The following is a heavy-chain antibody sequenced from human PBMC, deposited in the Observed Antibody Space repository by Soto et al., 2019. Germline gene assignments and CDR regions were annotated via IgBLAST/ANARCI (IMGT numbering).Heavy chain of an antibody. J-gene: IGHJ4*02. CDR1: GFTFSSYA. CDR2: ISGSGGSS. CDR3: AKDLGVLMVYADY. V-gene: IGHV3-23*01. D-gene: IGHD2-8*01. Sequence: PGGSLRLSCAASGFTFSSYAMSWVRQAPGKGLEWVSAISGSGGSSYYADSVKGRFTISRDNSKNTLYLQMNSLRAEDTAVYYCAKDLGVLMVYADYWGQGTLVTVSS.